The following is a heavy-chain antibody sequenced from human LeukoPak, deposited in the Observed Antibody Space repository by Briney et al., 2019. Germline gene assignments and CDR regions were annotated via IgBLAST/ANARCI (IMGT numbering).Heavy chain of an antibody. V-gene: IGHV3-23*01. CDR2: ISGSGGST. D-gene: IGHD5-24*01. Sequence: GGSLRLSCAASGFTFSSYAMSWVRQAPGKGLEWVSAISGSGGSTYYADSVKGRFTISRDNAKNSLYLQMNSLRAEDTAVYYCARGDSPNGYIYHDAFDIWGQGTMVTVSS. CDR1: GFTFSSYA. CDR3: ARGDSPNGYIYHDAFDI. J-gene: IGHJ3*02.